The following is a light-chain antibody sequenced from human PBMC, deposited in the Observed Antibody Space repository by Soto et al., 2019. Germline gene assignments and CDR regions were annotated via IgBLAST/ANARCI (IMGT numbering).Light chain of an antibody. CDR3: SSYTSTSTVI. J-gene: IGLJ2*01. Sequence: QSALTQPASVSGSPGQSITISCTGTSSDVGSYNYVSWYQHQPGKAPKLMIYDVSNRPSGVSNPFSGSKSDNTASLTISGLQAEDEAEYYCSSYTSTSTVIFGGGTKL. CDR1: SSDVGSYNY. CDR2: DVS. V-gene: IGLV2-14*03.